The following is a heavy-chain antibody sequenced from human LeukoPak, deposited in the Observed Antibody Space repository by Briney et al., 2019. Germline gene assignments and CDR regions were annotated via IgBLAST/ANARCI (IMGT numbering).Heavy chain of an antibody. J-gene: IGHJ4*02. D-gene: IGHD4/OR15-4a*01. V-gene: IGHV3-23*01. CDR1: GFTFNSHA. CDR3: ANEVRPNDY. Sequence: GGSLRLSCAVSGFTFNSHAMCWVRQAPGKGLEWVSNIDISGGSTYYADSVKGRFTISRDNSKNTLYLQMNSLRGEDTALYFCANEVRPNDYWGQGTLVTVSS. CDR2: IDISGGST.